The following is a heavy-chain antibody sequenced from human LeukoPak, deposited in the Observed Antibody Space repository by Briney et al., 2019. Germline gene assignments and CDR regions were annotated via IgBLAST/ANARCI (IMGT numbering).Heavy chain of an antibody. Sequence: ASVKVSCKASGYTFTGYYMHWVRQAPGQGLEWMGWINPNSGGTNYAQKFQGRVTTTRDTSISTAYMELSRLRSDDTALYYCAREAGTTAFDIWGQGTMVTVSS. CDR3: AREAGTTAFDI. CDR2: INPNSGGT. CDR1: GYTFTGYY. J-gene: IGHJ3*02. V-gene: IGHV1-2*02. D-gene: IGHD6-19*01.